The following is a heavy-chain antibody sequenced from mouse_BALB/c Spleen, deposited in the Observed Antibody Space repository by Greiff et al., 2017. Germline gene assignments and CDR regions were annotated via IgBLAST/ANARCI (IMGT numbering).Heavy chain of an antibody. J-gene: IGHJ4*01. D-gene: IGHD2-1*01. CDR3: ARSIYSRGAMDD. CDR2: INPSNGGT. Sequence: QVQLQQSGAELVRPGTSVKVSCKASGYTFTSYWMHWVKLRPGQGFEWIGEINPSNGGTNYNEKFKRKATLTVDKSSSTAYMQLSSLTSENSAVYFCARSIYSRGAMDDWGQGTSVTVSS. CDR1: GYTFTSYW. V-gene: IGHV1S81*02.